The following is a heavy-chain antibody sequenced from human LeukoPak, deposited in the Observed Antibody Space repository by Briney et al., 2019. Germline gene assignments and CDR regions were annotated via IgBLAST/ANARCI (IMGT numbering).Heavy chain of an antibody. J-gene: IGHJ6*02. CDR3: ARWGPKVDSSGYYSLYYYYGMDV. CDR2: ITHSGST. Sequence: PSETLSLTCAVYGGSFSGYYWSWIRQPPGKGLEWIGEITHSGSTNYNPSLKSRVTISVDTSKNQFSLKLSSVTAADTAVYYCARWGPKVDSSGYYSLYYYYGMDVWGQGTTVTVSS. V-gene: IGHV4-34*01. CDR1: GGSFSGYY. D-gene: IGHD3-22*01.